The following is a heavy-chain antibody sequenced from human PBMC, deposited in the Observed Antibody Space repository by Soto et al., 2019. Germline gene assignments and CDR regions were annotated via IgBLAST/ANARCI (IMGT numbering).Heavy chain of an antibody. CDR1: GFNFSNYY. CDR3: ARDQGCSSTSCYSYYYYGMDV. D-gene: IGHD2-2*01. CDR2: ISSSGSTI. V-gene: IGHV3-11*01. Sequence: LRLSGAASGFNFSNYYMSWIRQAPGKGLEWVSCISSSGSTIYYGDSVKGRITISRDNAKNSLDLQMNSMGAEDTTVYYCARDQGCSSTSCYSYYYYGMDVWGQGTTVTVSS. J-gene: IGHJ6*02.